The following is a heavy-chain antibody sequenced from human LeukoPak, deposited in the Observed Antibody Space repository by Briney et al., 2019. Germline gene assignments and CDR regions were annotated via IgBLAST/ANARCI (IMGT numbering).Heavy chain of an antibody. CDR3: ARHLQWLVNY. J-gene: IGHJ4*02. Sequence: SKTLSLTCAVYGGSFSGYYWSWIRQPPGKGLEWIGEINHSGSTNYNPSLKSRVTISIDTSKNQFSLKLSSVTAADTAVYYCARHLQWLVNYWGQGTLVTVSS. CDR2: INHSGST. D-gene: IGHD6-19*01. V-gene: IGHV4-34*01. CDR1: GGSFSGYY.